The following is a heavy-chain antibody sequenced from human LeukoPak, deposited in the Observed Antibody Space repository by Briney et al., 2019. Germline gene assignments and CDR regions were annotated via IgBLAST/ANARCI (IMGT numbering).Heavy chain of an antibody. D-gene: IGHD2-8*01. CDR1: GFTVSSNY. J-gene: IGHJ4*02. CDR3: AKAGYCTNGVCYNFDY. CDR2: ISGSGGST. Sequence: GGSLRLSCAASGFTVSSNYMSWVRQAPGKGLEWVSAISGSGGSTYYADSVKGRFTISRDNSKNTLYLQMNSLRAEDTAVYYCAKAGYCTNGVCYNFDYWGQGTLVTVSS. V-gene: IGHV3-23*01.